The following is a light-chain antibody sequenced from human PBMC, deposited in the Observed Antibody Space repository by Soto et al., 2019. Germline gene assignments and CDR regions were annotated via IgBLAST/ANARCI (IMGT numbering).Light chain of an antibody. CDR3: QSYDSSLNVVV. Sequence: QSVLTQPPSVSGAPGQRVTISCTGSSSNIGAGYDVHWYQHLPGTAPKLLIYGNNNRPSGVPDRFSGSKSGTSASLAITGLQAEDEADYYCQSYDSSLNVVVFGGGTKVTVL. J-gene: IGLJ2*01. CDR2: GNN. CDR1: SSNIGAGYD. V-gene: IGLV1-40*01.